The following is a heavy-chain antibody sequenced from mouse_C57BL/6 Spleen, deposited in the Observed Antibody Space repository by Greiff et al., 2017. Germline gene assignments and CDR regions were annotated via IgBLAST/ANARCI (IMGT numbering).Heavy chain of an antibody. Sequence: VQLQQSGPELVKPGASVKISCKASGCTFTDYYMNWVKQSHGKSLEWIGDINPNNGGTSYNQKFKGKATLTVDKSSSTAYMELRGLTSEDSAVYYCSRGSGWLLRWFAYWGQGTLVTVSA. V-gene: IGHV1-26*01. J-gene: IGHJ3*01. D-gene: IGHD2-3*01. CDR1: GCTFTDYY. CDR2: INPNNGGT. CDR3: SRGSGWLLRWFAY.